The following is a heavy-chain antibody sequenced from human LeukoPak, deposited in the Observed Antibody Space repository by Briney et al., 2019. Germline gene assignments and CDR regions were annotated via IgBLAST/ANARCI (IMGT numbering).Heavy chain of an antibody. V-gene: IGHV4-34*01. CDR3: ARGKGYYDFWSGYYHFDY. Sequence: PSETLSLTCAVYGGSFSGYYWSWIRQSPGKGLEWIGEIHRSGRANYNPSLKSRVSISVDTSKKQLSLKLSSVTAADTALCYCARGKGYYDFWSGYYHFDYWGQGTLVTVSS. J-gene: IGHJ4*02. D-gene: IGHD3-3*01. CDR2: IHRSGRA. CDR1: GGSFSGYY.